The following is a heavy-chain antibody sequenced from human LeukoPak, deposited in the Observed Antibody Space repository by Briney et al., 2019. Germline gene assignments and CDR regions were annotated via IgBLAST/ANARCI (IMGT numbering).Heavy chain of an antibody. CDR2: IYTSGST. Sequence: NPSETLSLTCTVSGDSISSGNFYWSWIRQPAGKGLEWIGRIYTSGSTNYNPSLKSRVTISVDTSKNQFSLKLSSVTAADTAVYYCARAGGSYFFDYWGQGTLVTVSS. CDR3: ARAGGSYFFDY. J-gene: IGHJ4*02. V-gene: IGHV4-61*02. CDR1: GDSISSGNFY. D-gene: IGHD1-26*01.